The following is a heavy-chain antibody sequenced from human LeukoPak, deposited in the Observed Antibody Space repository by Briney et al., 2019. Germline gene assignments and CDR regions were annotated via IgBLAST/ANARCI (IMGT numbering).Heavy chain of an antibody. CDR3: TRGTGAPNYFDF. D-gene: IGHD7-27*01. CDR1: GYTFTGSY. Sequence: TSVRVSCKASGYTFTGSYIHWVRQAPGQGLEWVAWINPNSGGTNYAQQFQGRVTVTSDTSISTAYMELTRLTSVDTAVYYCTRGTGAPNYFDFWGQGTLVTVS. V-gene: IGHV1-2*02. CDR2: INPNSGGT. J-gene: IGHJ4*02.